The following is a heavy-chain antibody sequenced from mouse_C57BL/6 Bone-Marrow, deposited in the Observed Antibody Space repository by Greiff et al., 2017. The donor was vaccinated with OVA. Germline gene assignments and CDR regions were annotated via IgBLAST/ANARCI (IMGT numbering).Heavy chain of an antibody. CDR2: IYPGGGYT. CDR3: ARWGLLRNFDV. Sequence: QVQLQQSGAELVRPGTSVKMSCKASGYTFTNYWIGWAKQRPGHGLEWIGDIYPGGGYTNYNEKFKGKATLTADKSSSTAYMQFSSLTSEDSAIYYCARWGLLRNFDVWGTGTTVTVSS. V-gene: IGHV1-63*01. D-gene: IGHD1-1*01. J-gene: IGHJ1*03. CDR1: GYTFTNYW.